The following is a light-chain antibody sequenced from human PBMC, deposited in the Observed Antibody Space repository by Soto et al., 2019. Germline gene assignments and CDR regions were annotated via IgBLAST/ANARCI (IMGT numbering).Light chain of an antibody. CDR3: CAYAGNYVRI. CDR1: SSDVGAYNY. V-gene: IGLV2-11*01. CDR2: DVT. Sequence: QPVLTQPRSVSGSPGQSVAISCTGTSSDVGAYNYVSWYQQHPGKAPKLMIYDVTKRPSGVPDRFSGSKSGNTASLTISGLQAEDEADYYCCAYAGNYVRIFGAGTKLTVL. J-gene: IGLJ2*01.